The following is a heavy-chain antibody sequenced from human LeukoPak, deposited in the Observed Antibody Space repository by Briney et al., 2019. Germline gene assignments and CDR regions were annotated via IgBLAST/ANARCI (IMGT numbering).Heavy chain of an antibody. CDR1: GGPFSGYY. V-gene: IGHV4-34*01. D-gene: IGHD2-2*01. CDR2: INHSGST. Sequence: SETLSLTCAVYGGPFSGYYWSWIRQPPGKGLEWIGEINHSGSTNYNPSLKSRVTISVDTSKNQFSLKLSSVTAADTAVYYCARVAYQDIVVVPAASDYGMDVWGQGTTVTVSS. CDR3: ARVAYQDIVVVPAASDYGMDV. J-gene: IGHJ6*02.